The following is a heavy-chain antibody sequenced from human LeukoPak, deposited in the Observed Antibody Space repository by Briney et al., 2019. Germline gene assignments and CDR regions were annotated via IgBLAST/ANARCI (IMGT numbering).Heavy chain of an antibody. V-gene: IGHV3-33*08. CDR3: ARMYSSSSQFFDY. CDR2: TWYDGSNE. Sequence: GGSLRLSCAASGFTFSSYAMGWVRQAPGKGLEWVAVTWYDGSNEYYEDSVKGRFTISRDNSKNTLYLQMNSLRDEDAAVYYCARMYSSSSQFFDYWGQGTLVTVSS. J-gene: IGHJ4*02. CDR1: GFTFSSYA. D-gene: IGHD6-6*01.